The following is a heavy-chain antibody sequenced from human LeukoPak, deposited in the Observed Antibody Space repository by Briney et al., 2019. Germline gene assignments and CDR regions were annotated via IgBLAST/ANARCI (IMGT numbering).Heavy chain of an antibody. V-gene: IGHV1-18*01. CDR1: GYTFTSYG. D-gene: IGHD3-9*01. CDR3: ATDLLPTGLTYGDY. CDR2: ISTYNGNT. J-gene: IGHJ4*02. Sequence: ASVKVSCKASGYTFTSYGISWVRQAPGQGLEWMGWISTYNGNTNYAQKFQGRVTMTEDTSTDTAYMELSSLRSEDTAVYYCATDLLPTGLTYGDYWGQGTLVTVSS.